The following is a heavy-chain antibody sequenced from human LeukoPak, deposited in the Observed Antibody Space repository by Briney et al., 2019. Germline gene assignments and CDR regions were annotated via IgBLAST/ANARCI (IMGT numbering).Heavy chain of an antibody. CDR3: ANREYHLPALY. V-gene: IGHV3-30-3*01. CDR1: GFTFSNYV. Sequence: PGRSLRLSCAASGFTFSNYVMYWVRQAPGKGLEWVAVISYDGSNKYYADSVKGRFTISRDNSKNTLYLQMNSLRAEDTAVYYCANREYHLPALYWGQGTLVTVSS. J-gene: IGHJ4*02. CDR2: ISYDGSNK. D-gene: IGHD2-2*01.